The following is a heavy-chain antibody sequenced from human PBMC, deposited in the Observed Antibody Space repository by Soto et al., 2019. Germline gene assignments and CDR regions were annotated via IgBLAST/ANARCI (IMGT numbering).Heavy chain of an antibody. J-gene: IGHJ6*02. D-gene: IGHD3-10*01. Sequence: QVPLVQSGAEVKKPGASVKVSCKASGYTFTSYAMHWVRQAPGQRLEWMGWINAGNGNTKYSQKFQGRVTITRDTSASTAYMELSSLRSEDTAVYYCARLRITMVRGVIVHYGMDVWGQGTTVTVSS. V-gene: IGHV1-3*01. CDR1: GYTFTSYA. CDR3: ARLRITMVRGVIVHYGMDV. CDR2: INAGNGNT.